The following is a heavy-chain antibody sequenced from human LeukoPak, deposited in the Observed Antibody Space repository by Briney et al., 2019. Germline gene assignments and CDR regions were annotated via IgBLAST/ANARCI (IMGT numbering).Heavy chain of an antibody. D-gene: IGHD6-25*01. CDR1: GYTLTELS. Sequence: ASVKVSCKVSGYTLTELSMHWVRQAPGKGLEWMGGFDPEDGETIYAQKFQGRVTMTEDTSTDTAYMELSSLRSEDTAVYYCATRLIAAAGNWFDPWGQGTLVTVSS. CDR3: ATRLIAAAGNWFDP. V-gene: IGHV1-24*01. CDR2: FDPEDGET. J-gene: IGHJ5*02.